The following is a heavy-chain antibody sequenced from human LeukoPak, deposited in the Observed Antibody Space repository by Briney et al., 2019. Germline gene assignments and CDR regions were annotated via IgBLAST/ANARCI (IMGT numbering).Heavy chain of an antibody. J-gene: IGHJ6*03. Sequence: GESLKISCQGSGYNFPIYWIGWVRQMPGQGLEWMGIIYPDDSNTIYGPSFQGQVTISADKSINTAYLEWSGLKASDTAIYYCARQGAAGKYYYYYMDVWGKGTTVTVSS. V-gene: IGHV5-51*01. D-gene: IGHD6-13*01. CDR2: IYPDDSNT. CDR3: ARQGAAGKYYYYYMDV. CDR1: GYNFPIYW.